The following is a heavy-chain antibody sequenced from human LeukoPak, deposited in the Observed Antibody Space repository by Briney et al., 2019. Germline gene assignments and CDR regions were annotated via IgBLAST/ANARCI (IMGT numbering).Heavy chain of an antibody. Sequence: GGSLRLSCADSGFTVGRNYMTWVRQAPGKGLEWVSVIYSDGATYYTDSVKGRFTISRDNSKNTFYLQMNSLRTEDTAVYYCLSRVVGSSIDYWGQGSLVTVSS. CDR2: IYSDGAT. V-gene: IGHV3-66*01. CDR1: GFTVGRNY. J-gene: IGHJ4*02. D-gene: IGHD2-15*01. CDR3: LSRVVGSSIDY.